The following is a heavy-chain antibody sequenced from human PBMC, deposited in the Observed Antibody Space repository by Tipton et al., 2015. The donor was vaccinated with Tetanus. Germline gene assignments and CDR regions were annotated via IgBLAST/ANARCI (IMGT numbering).Heavy chain of an antibody. J-gene: IGHJ4*02. CDR3: ARGGQENAH. CDR1: GFTVSSNY. V-gene: IGHV3-30*03. Sequence: SLRLSCAASGFTVSSNYMSWVRQAPGKGLEWVAVISYDGSNKYYADSVKGRFTISRDNSKNTLYLQMNSLRAEDTAVYYCARGGQENAHWGQGTLVTVSS. CDR2: ISYDGSNK. D-gene: IGHD2-8*01.